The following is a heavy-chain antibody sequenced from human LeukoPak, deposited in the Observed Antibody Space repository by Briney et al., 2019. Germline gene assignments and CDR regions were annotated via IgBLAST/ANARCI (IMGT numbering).Heavy chain of an antibody. CDR1: GFTFSNAW. Sequence: GGSLRLSCAASGFTFSNAWMSWVRQAPGKGLEWVGRIKSKTDGGTTDYAAPVKGRFTISRDDSKNTLYLQMNSLKTEDTAVYYCTTDLEFWSGYYSVHYWGQGTLVTVSS. D-gene: IGHD3-3*01. J-gene: IGHJ4*02. CDR2: IKSKTDGGTT. V-gene: IGHV3-15*01. CDR3: TTDLEFWSGYYSVHY.